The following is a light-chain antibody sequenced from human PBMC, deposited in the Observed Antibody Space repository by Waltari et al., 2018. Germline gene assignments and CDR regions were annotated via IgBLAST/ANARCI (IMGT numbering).Light chain of an antibody. CDR2: DGS. CDR1: QDISDY. CDR3: QQYKSLPRT. J-gene: IGKJ1*01. Sequence: DIQMTQSPSSMSASVGDRVSITCQASQDISDYLSWYQQKPGKAPKLLIYDGSNLQTGVPPRFSGSGSGTYFTFTISSLQPEDIATYYCQQYKSLPRTFGQGTKVEIK. V-gene: IGKV1-33*01.